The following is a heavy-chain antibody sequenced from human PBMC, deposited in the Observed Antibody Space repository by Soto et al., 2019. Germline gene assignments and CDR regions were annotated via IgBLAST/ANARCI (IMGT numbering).Heavy chain of an antibody. CDR3: ARDYSGGSSAPDY. CDR1: GFTFSSYG. J-gene: IGHJ4*02. CDR2: IWYDGSNK. Sequence: QVQLVESGGGVVQPGRSLRLSCAASGFTFSSYGMHWVRQAPGKGLEWVAVIWYDGSNKYYADSVKGRFTISRDNSKNTRYLQRKSLRADATAVYYCARDYSGGSSAPDYWGQGTLVTVSS. D-gene: IGHD2-15*01. V-gene: IGHV3-33*01.